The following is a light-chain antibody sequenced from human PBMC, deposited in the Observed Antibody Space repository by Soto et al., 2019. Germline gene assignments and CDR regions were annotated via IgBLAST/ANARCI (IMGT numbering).Light chain of an antibody. CDR3: QQRSTWPWT. CDR1: QSVSNS. V-gene: IGKV3-11*01. CDR2: EAS. Sequence: EVVLTQSPATLSLSPGERATLSCRASQSVSNSLAWYQQRPGQAPRLLIYEASKRATGIPASFSGSGSGTDFTLTISSLESEDFAVYFCQQRSTWPWTFGQGTNREI. J-gene: IGKJ2*02.